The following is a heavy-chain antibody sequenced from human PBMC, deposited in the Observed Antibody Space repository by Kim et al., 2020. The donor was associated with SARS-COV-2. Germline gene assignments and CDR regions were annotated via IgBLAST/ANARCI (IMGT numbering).Heavy chain of an antibody. Sequence: SETLSLTCAVYGGSFSGYYWSWIRQPPGKGLEWIGEINHSGSTNYNPSLKSRVTISVDTSKNQFSLKLSSVTAADTAVYYCARETWGEDIVVVPAGYYFDYWGQGTLVTVSS. CDR2: INHSGST. J-gene: IGHJ4*02. CDR3: ARETWGEDIVVVPAGYYFDY. V-gene: IGHV4-34*01. D-gene: IGHD2-2*01. CDR1: GGSFSGYY.